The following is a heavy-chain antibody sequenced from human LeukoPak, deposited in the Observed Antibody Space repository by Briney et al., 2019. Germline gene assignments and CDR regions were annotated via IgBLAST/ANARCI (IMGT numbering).Heavy chain of an antibody. D-gene: IGHD4-17*01. CDR1: GGSISSHY. CDR2: IYYSGST. J-gene: IGHJ4*02. V-gene: IGHV4-59*11. CDR3: ARGGRFYGIDY. Sequence: PSETLSLTCTVSGGSISSHYWSWIRQPPGKGLEWIGYIYYSGSTNYYPSLKSRVTISIDTSKNQFSLKLSSVTAADTAVYYCARGGRFYGIDYWGQGTLVTVSS.